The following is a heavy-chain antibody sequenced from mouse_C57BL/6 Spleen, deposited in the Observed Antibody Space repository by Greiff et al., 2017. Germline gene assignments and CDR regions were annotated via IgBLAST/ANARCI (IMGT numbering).Heavy chain of an antibody. V-gene: IGHV3-6*01. CDR1: GYSITSGYY. J-gene: IGHJ1*03. CDR3: ASNYGSSSNWYFDV. D-gene: IGHD1-1*01. CDR2: ISYDGSN. Sequence: EVQLQESGPGLVKPSQSLSLTCSVTGYSITSGYYWNWIRQFPGNKLEWMGYISYDGSNNYNPSLKNRISITRDTSKNQFFLKLNSVTTEDTATYYCASNYGSSSNWYFDVWGTGTTVTVSS.